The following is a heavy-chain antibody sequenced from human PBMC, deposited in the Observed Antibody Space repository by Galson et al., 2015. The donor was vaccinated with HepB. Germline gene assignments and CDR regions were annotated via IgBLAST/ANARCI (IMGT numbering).Heavy chain of an antibody. CDR3: TGRWVGATRFAY. CDR2: IHRGGDT. V-gene: IGHV3-53*01. CDR1: GFTVSSSY. Sequence: SLRLSCAASGFTVSSSYMNWVRQAPGKGLEWVSVIHRGGDTYYADSVKGRFTITRDSSKTTAYLQMTGLRVEDTAVYYCTGRWVGATRFAYWGQGTLVSVSS. J-gene: IGHJ4*02. D-gene: IGHD1-26*01.